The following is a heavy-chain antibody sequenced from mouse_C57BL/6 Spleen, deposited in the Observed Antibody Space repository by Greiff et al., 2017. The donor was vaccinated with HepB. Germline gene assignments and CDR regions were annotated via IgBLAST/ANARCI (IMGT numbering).Heavy chain of an antibody. Sequence: LVESGAELVKPGASVKLSCKASGYTFTSYWMHWVKQRPGQGLEWIGMIHPNSGSTNYNEKFKSKATLTVDKSSSTAYMQLSSLTSEDSAVYYCARDPLYYYGSSYFDYWGQGTTLTVSS. CDR3: ARDPLYYYGSSYFDY. J-gene: IGHJ2*01. D-gene: IGHD1-1*01. CDR1: GYTFTSYW. CDR2: IHPNSGST. V-gene: IGHV1-64*01.